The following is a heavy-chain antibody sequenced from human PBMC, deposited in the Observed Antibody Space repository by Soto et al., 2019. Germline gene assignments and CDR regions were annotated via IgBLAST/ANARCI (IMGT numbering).Heavy chain of an antibody. CDR2: ISAYNGNT. V-gene: IGHV1-18*01. Sequence: PVKVSSKESGYTFTSYCICWVRQDTGQGLEWMGWISAYNGNTNYAQKLQGRVTMTTDTSTSTAYMELRSLRSDDTAVYYCARLLGYCSGGSCQVDWLDPWGQGPLVNVS. CDR1: GYTFTSYC. J-gene: IGHJ5*02. D-gene: IGHD2-15*01. CDR3: ARLLGYCSGGSCQVDWLDP.